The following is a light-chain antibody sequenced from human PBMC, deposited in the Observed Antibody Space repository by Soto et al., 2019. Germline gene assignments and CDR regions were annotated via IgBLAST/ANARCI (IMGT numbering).Light chain of an antibody. CDR3: MCYAGGNTWV. CDR1: SSDVGTHGY. CDR2: DVT. Sequence: QSALTQPPSASGSPGQSVTISCTGTSSDVGTHGYVSWYQQHPGKAPKLMIYDVTKRPSGVPDRFSGSKSANTASLTVSGLQAEDEADYYCMCYAGGNTWVFGGGTKVTVL. V-gene: IGLV2-8*01. J-gene: IGLJ3*02.